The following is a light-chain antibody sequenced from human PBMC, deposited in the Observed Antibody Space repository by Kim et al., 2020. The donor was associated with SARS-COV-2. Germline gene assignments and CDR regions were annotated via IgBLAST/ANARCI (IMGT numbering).Light chain of an antibody. V-gene: IGLV3-19*01. J-gene: IGLJ3*02. Sequence: SVALGQTVRITCQGDSLRSYYASWYQQKPGQAPVLVIYGKNNRPSGIPDRFSGSSSGNTASLTITGAQAEDEADYYCNSRDSSPWVFGGGTKLTVL. CDR3: NSRDSSPWV. CDR2: GKN. CDR1: SLRSYY.